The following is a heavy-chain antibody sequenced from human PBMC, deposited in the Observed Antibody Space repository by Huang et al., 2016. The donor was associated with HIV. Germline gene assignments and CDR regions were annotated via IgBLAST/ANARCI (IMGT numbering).Heavy chain of an antibody. D-gene: IGHD3-22*01. V-gene: IGHV4-30-4*08. J-gene: IGHJ4*02. CDR2: IYYSGTT. CDR3: ARSLYYSDNGPYFDH. Sequence: QVRLQESGPGLVKPSQTLSLTCTVSSGSIKSGGHYLSWIRQPPGKAPEWIGCIYYSGTTYYKPSLKSRFAMSVDTSKNQFSLSLRSVTAADTAVYYCARSLYYSDNGPYFDHWGQGTLITVSS. CDR1: SGSIKSGGHY.